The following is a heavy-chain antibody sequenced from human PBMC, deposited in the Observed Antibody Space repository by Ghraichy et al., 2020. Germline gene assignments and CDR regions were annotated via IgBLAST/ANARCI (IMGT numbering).Heavy chain of an antibody. V-gene: IGHV4-4*07. CDR2: IYTSGST. D-gene: IGHD4-17*01. CDR3: ERDEYGDYWFDY. Sequence: RLLQAAEKGLEWIGRIYTSGSTNYNPSLKSRVTMSVDTSKNQFSLKLSSVTTADTAVYYCERDEYGDYWFDYWGQGTLVTVSS. J-gene: IGHJ4*02.